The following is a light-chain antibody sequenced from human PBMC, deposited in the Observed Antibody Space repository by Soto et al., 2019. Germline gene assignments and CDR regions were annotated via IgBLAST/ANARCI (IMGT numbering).Light chain of an antibody. CDR1: SSNIGSNT. CDR3: AAWDDSLTGRGV. V-gene: IGLV1-44*01. Sequence: QAVLTQPPSASGTPGQRVTISCSGSSSNIGSNTVNWYQQLPGTAPKLLIYSNNQRPSGVPDRFSASKSGTSASLAISGLQSEDGADYYCAAWDDSLTGRGVFGGGTKLTVL. J-gene: IGLJ2*01. CDR2: SNN.